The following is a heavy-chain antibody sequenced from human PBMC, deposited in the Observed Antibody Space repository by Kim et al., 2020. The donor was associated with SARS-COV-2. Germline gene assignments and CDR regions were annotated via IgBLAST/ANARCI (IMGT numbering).Heavy chain of an antibody. J-gene: IGHJ4*02. D-gene: IGHD6-13*01. CDR3: ARLAAAGIDY. CDR2: DT. V-gene: IGHV5-51*01. Sequence: DTRYSPSFQGQVTISADKSISTAYLQWSSLKASDTAMYYCARLAAAGIDYWGQGTLVTVSS.